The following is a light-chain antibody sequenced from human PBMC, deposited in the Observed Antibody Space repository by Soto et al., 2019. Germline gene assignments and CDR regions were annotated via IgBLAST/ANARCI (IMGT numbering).Light chain of an antibody. V-gene: IGLV2-23*01. Sequence: QSALTQPASVSGSPGQSITISCTGISTDVGSFYLVSWYQQHPGKAPKLMIYEGNKRPSGISNRFSGSESGNTASLTISGLQAEDEADYYCCSYAANTYVFGTGTKLTVL. CDR3: CSYAANTYV. CDR1: STDVGSFYL. J-gene: IGLJ1*01. CDR2: EGN.